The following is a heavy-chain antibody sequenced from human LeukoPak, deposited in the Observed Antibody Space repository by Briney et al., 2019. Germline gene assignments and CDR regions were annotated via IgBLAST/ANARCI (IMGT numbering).Heavy chain of an antibody. D-gene: IGHD2-8*01. CDR2: IKQDGSEK. CDR3: ARSGKWWRGAFDI. J-gene: IGHJ3*02. Sequence: GGSLRLSCAASGFTFSSYWMSWVRQAPGKGLEWVANIKQDGSEKYYVDSVKGRFTISRDNAKNSLYLQMNSLRAEDTAVYHCARSGKWWRGAFDIWGQGTMVTVSS. CDR1: GFTFSSYW. V-gene: IGHV3-7*01.